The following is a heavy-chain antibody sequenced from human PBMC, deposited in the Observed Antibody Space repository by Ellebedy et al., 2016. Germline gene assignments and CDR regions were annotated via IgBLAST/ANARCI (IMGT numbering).Heavy chain of an antibody. J-gene: IGHJ6*02. CDR3: ARSPEPFITMVRGVVYGMDV. D-gene: IGHD3-10*01. CDR2: IYFSGNT. Sequence: WVRQPPGKGLEWIGSIYFSGNTYYNPSLKSRVTISVDTSKNQFSLKLSSVTAADTAVYYCARSPEPFITMVRGVVYGMDVWGQGTTVTVSS. V-gene: IGHV4-39*07.